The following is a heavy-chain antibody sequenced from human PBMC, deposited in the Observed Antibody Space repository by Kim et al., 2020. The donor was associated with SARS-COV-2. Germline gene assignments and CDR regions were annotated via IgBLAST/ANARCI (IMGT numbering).Heavy chain of an antibody. Sequence: GGSLRLSCAASGFTFSSYWMHWVRQAPGKGLVWVSQINNVGSSTVYADSVKGRFTISRDNAKSTLFLQMNSLRAEDTAVYYCARRSEGGHYDYWGQGTLVTVSS. D-gene: IGHD3-3*01. J-gene: IGHJ4*02. CDR3: ARRSEGGHYDY. CDR1: GFTFSSYW. CDR2: INNVGSST. V-gene: IGHV3-74*01.